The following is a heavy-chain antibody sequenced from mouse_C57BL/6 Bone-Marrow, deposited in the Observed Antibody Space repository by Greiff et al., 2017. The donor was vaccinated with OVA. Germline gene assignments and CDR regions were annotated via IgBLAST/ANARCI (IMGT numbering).Heavy chain of an antibody. CDR1: GYTFTSYG. CDR3: ARNYYGSSSYWYFDV. V-gene: IGHV1-81*01. J-gene: IGHJ1*03. CDR2: IYPRSGNT. Sequence: VQLQQSGAELARPGASVKLSCKASGYTFTSYGISWVKQRTGQGLEWIGEIYPRSGNTYYNEKFMGKATLTADKSSSTAYMELRSLTSEDSAVYFCARNYYGSSSYWYFDVWGTGTTVTVSS. D-gene: IGHD1-1*01.